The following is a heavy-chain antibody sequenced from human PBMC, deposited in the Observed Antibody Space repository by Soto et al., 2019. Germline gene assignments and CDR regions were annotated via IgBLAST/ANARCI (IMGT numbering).Heavy chain of an antibody. J-gene: IGHJ4*02. CDR3: ARGEGSGSNALAY. Sequence: GPLRLSCAVSGCTVSNNDMTWIRKEQGKGLEWVAVIQDGGSISYADSASDRFTISRDNAKNTVFLEMNSLRPEDTVVYFCARGEGSGSNALAYWGQGTLVTVSS. CDR1: GCTVSNND. D-gene: IGHD3-10*01. CDR2: IQDGGSI. V-gene: IGHV3-66*01.